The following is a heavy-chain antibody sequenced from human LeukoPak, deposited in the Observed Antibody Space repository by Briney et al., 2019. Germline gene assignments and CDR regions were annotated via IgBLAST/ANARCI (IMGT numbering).Heavy chain of an antibody. V-gene: IGHV1-18*01. D-gene: IGHD3-22*01. J-gene: IGHJ4*02. CDR3: ARDLRDSSGYYPYYFDY. CDR2: ISGYNGNT. Sequence: VASVKVSCKASGYTFTSYGISWVRQAPGQGLEWMGWISGYNGNTDYAQKLQGRVTMTTDTSTSTAYMELRSLRSDDTAVYYCARDLRDSSGYYPYYFDYWGQGTLVTVSS. CDR1: GYTFTSYG.